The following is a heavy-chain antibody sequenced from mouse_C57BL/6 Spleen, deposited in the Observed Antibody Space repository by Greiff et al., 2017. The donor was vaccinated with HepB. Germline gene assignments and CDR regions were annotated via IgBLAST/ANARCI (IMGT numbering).Heavy chain of an antibody. J-gene: IGHJ2*01. CDR3: ARSESMYYDSSSPHFDY. Sequence: QVQLQQSGAELVRPGTSVKVSCKASGYAFTNYLIEWVKQRPGQGLEWIGVINPGSGGTNYNEKFKGKATLTADKSSSTAYMQLSSLTSEDSAVSFCARSESMYYDSSSPHFDYWGQGTTLTVSS. V-gene: IGHV1-54*01. CDR2: INPGSGGT. CDR1: GYAFTNYL. D-gene: IGHD1-1*01.